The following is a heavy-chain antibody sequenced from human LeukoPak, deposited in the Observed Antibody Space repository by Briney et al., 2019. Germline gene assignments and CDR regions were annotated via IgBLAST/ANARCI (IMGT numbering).Heavy chain of an antibody. V-gene: IGHV4-59*08. J-gene: IGHJ4*01. D-gene: IGHD3-22*01. Sequence: PSETLSLTCTVSGSSINNNFWTWIRQPPGKGLEWIGHIYSTGSANYNPSLKSRVLISGDMSKNQISLKLTSVTAADTAVYFCARHRDYYDTWGHGTLVTVSS. CDR2: IYSTGSA. CDR3: ARHRDYYDT. CDR1: GSSINNNF.